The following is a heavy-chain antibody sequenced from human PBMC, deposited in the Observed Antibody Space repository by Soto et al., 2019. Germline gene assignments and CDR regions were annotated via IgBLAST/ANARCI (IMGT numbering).Heavy chain of an antibody. CDR3: ARFGRSYYAFDI. J-gene: IGHJ3*02. CDR2: ISSSSSYI. D-gene: IGHD1-26*01. Sequence: GESLKISCAASGFTFSSYSMNWVRQAPGKGLEWVSSISSSSSYIYYADSVKGRFTISRDNAKNSLYLQMNSLRAEDTAVYYCARFGRSYYAFDIWGQGTMVTVSS. CDR1: GFTFSSYS. V-gene: IGHV3-21*01.